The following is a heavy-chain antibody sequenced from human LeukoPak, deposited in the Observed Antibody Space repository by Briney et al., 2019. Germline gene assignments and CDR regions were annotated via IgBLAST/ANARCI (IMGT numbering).Heavy chain of an antibody. CDR1: GLTFSDYY. D-gene: IGHD6-13*01. Sequence: GGSLRLSCAASGLTFSDYYMSWIRQAPGKGLEWVSYISSSASTIYADSVKGRFTISRDNAKNSLYLQMNSLRADDTAVYYCASDSSSWGLFDYWGQGTLVTVSS. CDR2: ISSSASTI. CDR3: ASDSSSWGLFDY. V-gene: IGHV3-11*01. J-gene: IGHJ4*02.